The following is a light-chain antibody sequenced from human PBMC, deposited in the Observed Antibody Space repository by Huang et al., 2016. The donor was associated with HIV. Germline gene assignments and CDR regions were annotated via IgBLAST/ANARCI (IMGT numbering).Light chain of an antibody. Sequence: MGLTQSPGILSLSPGERATLSCRASQSVSNNYLAWYQQKPGQAPRLLIYGASSRATDIPDRFSGSGSGTDFILTISRLEPEDFAVYFCHQYGTSPRTFGQGTKVEI. CDR3: HQYGTSPRT. V-gene: IGKV3-20*01. CDR2: GAS. CDR1: QSVSNNY. J-gene: IGKJ1*01.